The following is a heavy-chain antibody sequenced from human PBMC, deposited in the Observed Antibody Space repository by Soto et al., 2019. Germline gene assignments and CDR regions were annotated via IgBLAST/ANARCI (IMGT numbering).Heavy chain of an antibody. D-gene: IGHD6-13*01. Sequence: SSETLSLTCTVSGGSMGGYYWDWIRQSPGKGLEWIGNIYYSGFTLYNPSLKSRVTISVDTSKNQFSLKLRSVTAADTAVYYCARHQAAGPRFDTWGQGTLVTVSS. V-gene: IGHV4-39*01. CDR3: ARHQAAGPRFDT. CDR2: IYYSGFT. CDR1: GGSMGGYY. J-gene: IGHJ5*02.